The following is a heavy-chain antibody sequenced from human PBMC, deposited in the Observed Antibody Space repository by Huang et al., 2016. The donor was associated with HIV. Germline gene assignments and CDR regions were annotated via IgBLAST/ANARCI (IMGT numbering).Heavy chain of an antibody. CDR3: ARAATMVRGVNGAY. D-gene: IGHD3-10*01. CDR1: GFTFSSYW. Sequence: EVQLVESGGGLVQPGGSLRLSCAASGFTFSSYWMSWVRQAPGKGLEWVANIKQDGSEKYYVDSVKGRFTISRDNAKNSLYLQMNSLRAEDTAVYYCARAATMVRGVNGAYWGQGTLVTVSS. CDR2: IKQDGSEK. J-gene: IGHJ4*02. V-gene: IGHV3-7*01.